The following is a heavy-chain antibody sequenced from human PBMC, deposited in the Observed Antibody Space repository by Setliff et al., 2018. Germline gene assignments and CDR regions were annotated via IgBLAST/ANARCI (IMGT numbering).Heavy chain of an antibody. V-gene: IGHV4-59*02. CDR3: VREGYSEYFQD. CDR2: ISYSGIT. Sequence: PSETLSLTCNVSGASVCSHYWDWIRQPPGKGLEWIGFISYSGITTYNVSPKSRVSISVDTSKNQLSLTLSSVTAADTAVYYCVREGYSEYFQDWGRGTLVTVSS. CDR1: GASVCSHY. D-gene: IGHD1-1*01. J-gene: IGHJ1*01.